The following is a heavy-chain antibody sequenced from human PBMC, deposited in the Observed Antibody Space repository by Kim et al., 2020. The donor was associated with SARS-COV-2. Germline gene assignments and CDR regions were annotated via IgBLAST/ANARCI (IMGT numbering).Heavy chain of an antibody. J-gene: IGHJ1*01. V-gene: IGHV3-30*18. Sequence: GGSLRLSCAASGFTFSSYGMHWVRQAPGKGLEWVAVISYDGSNKYYADSVKGRFTISRDNSKNTLYLQMNSLRAEDTAVYYCAKEGGEYYYGSGSYQHWGQGTLVTVSS. D-gene: IGHD3-10*01. CDR3: AKEGGEYYYGSGSYQH. CDR2: ISYDGSNK. CDR1: GFTFSSYG.